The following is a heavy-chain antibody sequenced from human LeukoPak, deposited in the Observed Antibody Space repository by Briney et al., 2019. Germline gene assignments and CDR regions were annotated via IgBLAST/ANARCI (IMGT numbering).Heavy chain of an antibody. J-gene: IGHJ5*02. V-gene: IGHV1-18*01. D-gene: IGHD2-2*01. CDR2: ISAYNGNT. Sequence: ASVKVSCKASGYTFTSDGISWVRQAPGQGLEWMGWISAYNGNTNYAQKLQGRVTMTTDTSTSTAYMELRSLRSDDTAVYYCARDVRGSIVVVPAAISQRSWFDPWGQGTLVTVSS. CDR3: ARDVRGSIVVVPAAISQRSWFDP. CDR1: GYTFTSDG.